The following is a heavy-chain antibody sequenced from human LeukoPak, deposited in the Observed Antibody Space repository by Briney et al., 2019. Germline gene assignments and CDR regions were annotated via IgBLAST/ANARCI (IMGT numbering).Heavy chain of an antibody. Sequence: GGSLRLSCAASGFTFSHFAMHWVRQAPGKGLEWVGVISYDGKKNYYADSVKGRFTISRDNSKNTLYLRMNSLRAEDTAVYYCAKLIAGVVRGVILPFDYWGQGTLVTVSS. J-gene: IGHJ4*02. V-gene: IGHV3-30*18. CDR2: ISYDGKKN. CDR3: AKLIAGVVRGVILPFDY. CDR1: GFTFSHFA. D-gene: IGHD3-10*01.